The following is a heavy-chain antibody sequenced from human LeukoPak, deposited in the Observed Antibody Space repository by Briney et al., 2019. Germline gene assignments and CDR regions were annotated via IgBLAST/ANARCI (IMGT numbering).Heavy chain of an antibody. CDR2: IIPIFGTA. Sequence: SVKVSCKASGGTFSSYAISWVRQAPGQGLEWMGGIIPIFGTANYAQKFQGRVTITADESTSTAYMELSSLRSEDTAVYYCASSDSSGYPLGFDPWGQGTLVTVSS. J-gene: IGHJ5*02. CDR1: GGTFSSYA. V-gene: IGHV1-69*13. CDR3: ASSDSSGYPLGFDP. D-gene: IGHD3-22*01.